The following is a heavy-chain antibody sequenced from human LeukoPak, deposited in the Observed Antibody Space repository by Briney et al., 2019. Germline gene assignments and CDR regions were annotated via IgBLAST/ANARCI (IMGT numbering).Heavy chain of an antibody. D-gene: IGHD3-22*01. CDR2: INHSGST. V-gene: IGHV4-34*01. CDR3: ARTPLYRGYYYYDSSGSFDY. J-gene: IGHJ4*02. Sequence: SETLSLTCAVYGGSFSGYYWSWIRQPPGKGLEWIGEINHSGSTNYNPSLKSRVTISVDTSKNQFSLKLSSVTAADTAVYYCARTPLYRGYYYYDSSGSFDYWGQGTLVTVSS. CDR1: GGSFSGYY.